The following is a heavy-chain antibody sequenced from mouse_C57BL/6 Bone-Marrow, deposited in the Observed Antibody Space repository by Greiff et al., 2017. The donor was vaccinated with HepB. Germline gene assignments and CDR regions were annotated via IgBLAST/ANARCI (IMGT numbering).Heavy chain of an antibody. Sequence: VQLQQSGPELVKPGASVNMSCKASGYTFTDYYMHWVKQKPGKGLEWIGEIYPGSGNTYYNEKFKGKATLTADTSSSTAYMQLSSLTSEDSAVYFCARDDYLYYFDYWGQGTTLTVSS. V-gene: IGHV1-83*01. CDR2: YPGSGNTY. CDR1: YTFTDYYM. D-gene: IGHD2-4*01. J-gene: IGHJ2*01. CDR3: RDDYLYYFDY.